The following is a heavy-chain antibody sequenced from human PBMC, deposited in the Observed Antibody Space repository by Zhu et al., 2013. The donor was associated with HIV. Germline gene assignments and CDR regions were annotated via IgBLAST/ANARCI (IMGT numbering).Heavy chain of an antibody. D-gene: IGHD3-10*01. CDR2: INHSGST. CDR1: GGPFNGYY. CDR3: AREPTVRGVSLGMDV. J-gene: IGHJ6*02. Sequence: QVQLQQWGAGLLKPSETLSLTCAVYGGPFNGYYWSWIRQPPGKGLEWIGEINHSGSTNYNPSLKSRVTISIDTSKNQFSLNLSSVTAADTAAYYCAREPTVRGVSLGMDVWGHGTTVIVSS. V-gene: IGHV4-34*01.